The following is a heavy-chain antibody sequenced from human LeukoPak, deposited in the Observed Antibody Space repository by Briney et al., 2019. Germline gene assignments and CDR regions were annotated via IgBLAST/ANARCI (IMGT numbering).Heavy chain of an antibody. J-gene: IGHJ4*02. V-gene: IGHV4-34*01. D-gene: IGHD3-3*01. Sequence: SETLSLTCAVYGGSFSGYYWSWIRQPPGRGLKGIGEINHSGSTNYNPSLKSRVTISVDASKNQFSLKLSSVTAADTAVYYCASYDFWSGYYDFDYWGQGTLVTVSS. CDR1: GGSFSGYY. CDR3: ASYDFWSGYYDFDY. CDR2: INHSGST.